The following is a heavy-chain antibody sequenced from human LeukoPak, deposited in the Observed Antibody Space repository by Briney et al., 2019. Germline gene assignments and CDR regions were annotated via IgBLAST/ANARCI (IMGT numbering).Heavy chain of an antibody. J-gene: IGHJ5*02. V-gene: IGHV1-2*06. CDR3: ARDLLGILEWSDGFDP. Sequence: GASVKVSCKASGYTFTGYYMHWVRQAPGQGLEWMGRINPNSGGTNYAQKFQGRVTMTRDTSISTAYMELSRLRSDDTAVYYCARDLLGILEWSDGFDPWGQGTLVTVSS. CDR2: INPNSGGT. D-gene: IGHD3-3*01. CDR1: GYTFTGYY.